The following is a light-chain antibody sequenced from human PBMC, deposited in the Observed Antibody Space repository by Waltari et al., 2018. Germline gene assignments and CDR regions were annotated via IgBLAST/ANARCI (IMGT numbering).Light chain of an antibody. J-gene: IGKJ4*01. CDR2: DAY. CDR1: QSVGSS. V-gene: IGKV3-11*01. CDR3: QQRSNRPLT. Sequence: EIVLTQSPATLSLSPGERATLSCRASQSVGSSLAWYQQRPGQAPRLPIYDAYKRPTGIPARFSGSGSGTDFALTISSLEPEDFAVYYCQQRSNRPLTFGGGTKVEIK.